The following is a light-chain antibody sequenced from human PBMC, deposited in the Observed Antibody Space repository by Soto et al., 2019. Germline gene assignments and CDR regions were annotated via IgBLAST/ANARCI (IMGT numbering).Light chain of an antibody. J-gene: IGLJ1*01. V-gene: IGLV2-14*01. CDR2: EVS. Sequence: QSALTQPRSVSGSPGQSVTISCTGTSSYVGGYNYVSWYQQHPGKAPKLMIYEVSNRPSGVSNRFSGSKSGHTASLTISGLQSEDEADYFCTSYTSSSTLDVFGTGTKLTVL. CDR1: SSYVGGYNY. CDR3: TSYTSSSTLDV.